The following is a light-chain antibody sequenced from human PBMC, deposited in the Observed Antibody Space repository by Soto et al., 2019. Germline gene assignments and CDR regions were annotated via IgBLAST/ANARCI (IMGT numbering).Light chain of an antibody. CDR1: QFISSNY. Sequence: EIVMTQSPATLSLSPGDRATLSFRSSQFISSNYLSWYQQKPGQAPRLLIYAASTRATGIPDRFSGSGSGTDFTLTISSLQPEDVATYYCQKYNSAPLTFGGGTKVDIK. CDR3: QKYNSAPLT. CDR2: AAS. V-gene: IGKV3D-7*01. J-gene: IGKJ4*01.